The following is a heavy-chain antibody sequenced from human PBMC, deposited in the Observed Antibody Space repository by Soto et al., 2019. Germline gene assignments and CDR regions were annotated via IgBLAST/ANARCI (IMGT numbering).Heavy chain of an antibody. V-gene: IGHV3-48*01. CDR3: ARDPYYYDRSGYYGFDY. Sequence: GGSLRLSCAASGFTFSYYSMNWVRQAPGKGLEWVSYISSSSSTIYYADSVKGRFTISRDNAKNSLYLQMNSLRGEDTAVYYCARDPYYYDRSGYYGFDYWGQGTLVTVSS. CDR1: GFTFSYYS. CDR2: ISSSSSTI. D-gene: IGHD3-22*01. J-gene: IGHJ4*02.